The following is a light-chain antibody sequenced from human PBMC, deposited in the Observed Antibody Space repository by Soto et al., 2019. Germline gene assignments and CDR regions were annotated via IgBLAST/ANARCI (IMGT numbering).Light chain of an antibody. Sequence: QSALTQPASVSGSPGQSITSSCTGTSSDVGVYNYVSWYQQHPGKAPKLMIFDVTNRPSGISNRFSGSKSGNTASLTISGLQAEDEADYYCSSHTTSSTLVFGGGTKVTVL. CDR1: SSDVGVYNY. J-gene: IGLJ2*01. CDR3: SSHTTSSTLV. V-gene: IGLV2-14*03. CDR2: DVT.